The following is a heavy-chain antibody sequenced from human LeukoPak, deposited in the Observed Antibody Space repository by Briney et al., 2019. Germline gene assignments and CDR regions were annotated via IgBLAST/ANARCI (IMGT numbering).Heavy chain of an antibody. J-gene: IGHJ5*02. CDR1: GGTFSSYA. CDR3: ARGSSWPLNWFDP. CDR2: IIPIFGTA. D-gene: IGHD6-13*01. Sequence: SVKVSCKASGGTFSSYAISWLRQAPGQGLEWMGRIIPIFGTANYAQKFQGRVTITTDESTSTAYMELSSLRSEDTAVYYCARGSSWPLNWFDPWGQGTLVTVSS. V-gene: IGHV1-69*05.